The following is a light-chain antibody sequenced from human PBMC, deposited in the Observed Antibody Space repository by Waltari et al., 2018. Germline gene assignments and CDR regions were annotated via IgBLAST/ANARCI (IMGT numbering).Light chain of an antibody. V-gene: IGKV4-1*01. CDR3: HQYYDLPLT. CDR2: WAS. CDR1: HSLLYSSNNKNY. J-gene: IGKJ4*01. Sequence: DFVMTQSPDSLAVSLGERVTINCKSSHSLLYSSNNKNYLAWYQQKPGQPPKLLISWASTRESGFPSRFSGSGSVTDFTLTISGLQAEDVAVYYCHQYYDLPLTFGGGTKVEIK.